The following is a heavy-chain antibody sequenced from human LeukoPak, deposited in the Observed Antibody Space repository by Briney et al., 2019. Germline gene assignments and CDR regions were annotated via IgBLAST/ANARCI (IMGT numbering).Heavy chain of an antibody. D-gene: IGHD1-26*01. CDR2: IYYSGST. CDR3: ARNSGSYPYYFDY. CDR1: GGSISSYY. J-gene: IGHJ4*02. Sequence: PSETLSLTCSVSGGSISSYYWSWIRQPPGKGLEWIGYIYYSGSTYYNPSLKSRVTISVDTSKNQFSLKLSSVTAADTAVYYCARNSGSYPYYFDYWGQGTLVTASS. V-gene: IGHV4-30-4*08.